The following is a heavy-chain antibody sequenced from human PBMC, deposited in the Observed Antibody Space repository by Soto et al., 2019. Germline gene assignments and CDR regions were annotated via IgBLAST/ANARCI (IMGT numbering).Heavy chain of an antibody. D-gene: IGHD3-9*01. V-gene: IGHV3-23*01. CDR2: ISGSGGST. CDR3: AKERVGLTGYHEEGDY. J-gene: IGHJ4*02. Sequence: GGSLRLSCAASGFTFSSYAMSWVRQAPGKGLEWVSAISGSGGSTYYADSVKGRFTISRDNSKNTLYLQMNSLRAEDTAVYYCAKERVGLTGYHEEGDYWGQGTLVTVSS. CDR1: GFTFSSYA.